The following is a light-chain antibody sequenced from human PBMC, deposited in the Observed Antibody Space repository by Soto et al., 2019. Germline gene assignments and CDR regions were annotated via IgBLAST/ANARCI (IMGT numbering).Light chain of an antibody. CDR1: QTVSTK. J-gene: IGKJ2*01. Sequence: EIVLTQAPVTPSVSPGDRATLSCRDSQTVSTKLAWYQQKPGQAPRLLIYGASTSATGIPARFSGSGSGTEFTRSISSLQSEDFAVDYCQQYNNWPQTFGQVTKVEIK. V-gene: IGKV3-15*01. CDR3: QQYNNWPQT. CDR2: GAS.